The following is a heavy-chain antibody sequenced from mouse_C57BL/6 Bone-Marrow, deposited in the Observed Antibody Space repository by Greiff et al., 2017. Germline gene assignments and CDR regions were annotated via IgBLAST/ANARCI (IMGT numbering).Heavy chain of an antibody. CDR3: ARPIYYDYDGSFAY. D-gene: IGHD2-4*01. J-gene: IGHJ3*01. Sequence: QVQLKQPGAELVKPGASVKLSCKASGYTFTSYWMHWVKQRPGQGLEWIGMIHPNSGSTNYNEKFKSKATLTVDKSSSTAYMQLSSLTSEDSAVYYCARPIYYDYDGSFAYWGQGTLVTVSA. CDR1: GYTFTSYW. V-gene: IGHV1-64*01. CDR2: IHPNSGST.